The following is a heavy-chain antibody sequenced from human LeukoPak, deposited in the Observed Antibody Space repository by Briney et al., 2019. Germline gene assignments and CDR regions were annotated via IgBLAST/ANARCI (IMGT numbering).Heavy chain of an antibody. V-gene: IGHV4-34*01. CDR1: GGSFSGYY. J-gene: IGHJ4*02. CDR3: ARKYYYGSGSYPY. D-gene: IGHD3-10*01. Sequence: SETLSLTCAVYGGSFSGYYWSWIRQPPGKGLEWIGEINDSGSTNYNPSLKSRVTISVDTSKNQFSLKLSSVTAADTAVYYCARKYYYGSGSYPYWGQGTLVTVSS. CDR2: INDSGST.